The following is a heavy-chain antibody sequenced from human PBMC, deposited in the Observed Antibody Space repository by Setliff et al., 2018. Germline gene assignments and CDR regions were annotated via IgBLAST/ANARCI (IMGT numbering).Heavy chain of an antibody. D-gene: IGHD3-22*01. Sequence: GGSLRLSCAASRFTFSNYWMSWVRQAPGKGLEWVANIKEDGSEKYYADSVKGRFTISRDISKNILYLQMNSLRAEDTAVYYCVTGYPITMVVAPSYYWGQGTLVTVSS. V-gene: IGHV3-7*03. CDR1: RFTFSNYW. CDR2: IKEDGSEK. J-gene: IGHJ4*02. CDR3: VTGYPITMVVAPSYY.